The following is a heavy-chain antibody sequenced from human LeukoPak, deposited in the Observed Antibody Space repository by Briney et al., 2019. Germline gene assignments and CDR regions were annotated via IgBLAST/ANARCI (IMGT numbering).Heavy chain of an antibody. D-gene: IGHD3-10*01. Sequence: GGSLRLSCAASGFSFSSYGMHWVHQAPGKGQEWVAVISYDGSNKYYTDSVKGRFSISRDNSKNTLYLQMNSLRAEDMAVYYCAKGFLMVRGVSSHFDYWGQGTLVTVSS. V-gene: IGHV3-30*18. CDR2: ISYDGSNK. CDR3: AKGFLMVRGVSSHFDY. J-gene: IGHJ4*02. CDR1: GFSFSSYG.